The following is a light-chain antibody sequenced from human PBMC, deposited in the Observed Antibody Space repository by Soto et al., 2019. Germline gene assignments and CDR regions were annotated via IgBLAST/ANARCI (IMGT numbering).Light chain of an antibody. V-gene: IGKV3-20*01. J-gene: IGKJ4*01. CDR3: QQYESSPLT. CDR2: RAS. CDR1: QSVSSSF. Sequence: EIVLTQSPDTLSLSPGERATLSCRASQSVSSSFLAWYHQKPGQAPRLLIYRASSRATGIPDRFTSSGSGTDFTLTISRLEPEDFAVYYCQQYESSPLTFGGGTKVEIK.